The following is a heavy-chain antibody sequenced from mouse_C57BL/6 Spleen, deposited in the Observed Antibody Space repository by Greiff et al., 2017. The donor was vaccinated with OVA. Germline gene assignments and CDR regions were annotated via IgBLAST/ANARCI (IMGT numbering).Heavy chain of an antibody. CDR3: ARRGYSNPYAMDY. CDR1: GYTFTSYW. Sequence: VQLQQPGAELVMPGASVKLSCKASGYTFTSYWMHWVKPRPGQGLEWIGEIDPSDSYTNYNQKFKGKSTLTVDKSSSTAYMQLSNLTSEDSAVYYCARRGYSNPYAMDYWGQGTSVTVSS. CDR2: IDPSDSYT. J-gene: IGHJ4*01. V-gene: IGHV1-69*01. D-gene: IGHD2-5*01.